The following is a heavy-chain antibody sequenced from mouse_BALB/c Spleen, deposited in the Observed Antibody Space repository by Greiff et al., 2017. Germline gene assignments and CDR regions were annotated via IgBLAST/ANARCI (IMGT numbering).Heavy chain of an antibody. Sequence: EVQVVESGGGLVKPGGSLKLSCAASGFAFSSYDMSWVRQTPEKRLEWVAYISSGGGSTYYPDTVKGRFTISRDNAKNTLYLQMSSLKSEDTAMYYCARRGYGMDYWGQGTTLTVSS. CDR1: GFAFSSYD. D-gene: IGHD1-1*02. J-gene: IGHJ2*01. CDR2: ISSGGGST. V-gene: IGHV5-12-1*01. CDR3: ARRGYGMDY.